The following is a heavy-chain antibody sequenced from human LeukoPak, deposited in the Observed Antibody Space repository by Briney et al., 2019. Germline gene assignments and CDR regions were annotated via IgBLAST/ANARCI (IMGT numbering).Heavy chain of an antibody. J-gene: IGHJ4*02. Sequence: GGSLRLSCAASGFTFNSYSMNWVRQAPGKGLEWVSSISSSSSYIYYADSVKGRFTISRDNAKNSLYLQMNSLRAEDTAVYYCARHLAAAGTVGFDYWGQGTLVTVSS. V-gene: IGHV3-21*01. CDR1: GFTFNSYS. CDR2: ISSSSSYI. D-gene: IGHD6-13*01. CDR3: ARHLAAAGTVGFDY.